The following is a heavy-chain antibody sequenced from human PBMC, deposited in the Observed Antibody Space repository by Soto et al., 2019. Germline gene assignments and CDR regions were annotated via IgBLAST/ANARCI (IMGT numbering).Heavy chain of an antibody. J-gene: IGHJ3*02. CDR1: GFTFDDYA. V-gene: IGHV3-9*01. Sequence: GGSLRLSCAASGFTFDDYAMHWVRQAPGKGLEWVSGISWNSGSIGYADSVKGRFTISRDNAKNSLYLQMNSLRAEDTALYYCAKATGPTYYGAAFDIWGQGAMVTVSS. CDR3: AKATGPTYYGAAFDI. CDR2: ISWNSGSI. D-gene: IGHD3-10*01.